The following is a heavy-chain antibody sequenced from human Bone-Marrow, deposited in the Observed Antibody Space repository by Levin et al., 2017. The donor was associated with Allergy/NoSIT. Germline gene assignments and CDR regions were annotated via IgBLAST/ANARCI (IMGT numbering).Heavy chain of an antibody. Sequence: PGGSLRLSCKGSGYSFTSYWIGWVRQMPGKGLEWMGIIYPGDSDTRYSPSFQGQVTISADKSISTAYLQWSSLKASDTAMYYCATAYCGGDCYTWYFDLWGRGTLVTVSS. D-gene: IGHD2-21*02. V-gene: IGHV5-51*01. CDR2: IYPGDSDT. J-gene: IGHJ2*01. CDR1: GYSFTSYW. CDR3: ATAYCGGDCYTWYFDL.